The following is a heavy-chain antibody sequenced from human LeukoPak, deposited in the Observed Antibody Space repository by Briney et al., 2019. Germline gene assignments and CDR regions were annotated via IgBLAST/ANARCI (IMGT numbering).Heavy chain of an antibody. CDR3: AKVDGGYCSGGSCYLFDY. D-gene: IGHD2-15*01. Sequence: GGSLRLSCAASGFTFSSYGMHWVRQAPGKGLEWVAVISYDGSNKYYADSVKGRFTISRDNSKNTLYLQMNSLRAEDTAVYYCAKVDGGYCSGGSCYLFDYWGQGTLVTVSS. CDR2: ISYDGSNK. V-gene: IGHV3-30*18. CDR1: GFTFSSYG. J-gene: IGHJ4*02.